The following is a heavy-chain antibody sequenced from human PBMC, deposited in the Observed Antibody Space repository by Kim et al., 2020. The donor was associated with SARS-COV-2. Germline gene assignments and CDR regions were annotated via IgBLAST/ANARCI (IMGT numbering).Heavy chain of an antibody. D-gene: IGHD1-20*01. Sequence: YNPSLQRRVTISVDTSKNQFSLKLSSVTAADTAVYYCARDRGGIYDAFDIWGQGTMVTVSS. V-gene: IGHV4-59*01. J-gene: IGHJ3*02. CDR3: ARDRGGIYDAFDI.